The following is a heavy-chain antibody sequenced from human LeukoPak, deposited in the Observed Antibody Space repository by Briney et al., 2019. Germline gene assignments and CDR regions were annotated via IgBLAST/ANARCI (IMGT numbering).Heavy chain of an antibody. CDR1: GFTSSTYW. CDR2: INSDGSST. V-gene: IGHV3-74*01. Sequence: GGSPRLSCAASGFTSSTYWMHWVRQAPGKGLVWVSRINSDGSSTSYADSVKGRFTISRDNAKNTLYLQMNSLRAEDTAVYFCARFYCSSTSCLEDYWGQGTLVTVSS. J-gene: IGHJ4*02. CDR3: ARFYCSSTSCLEDY. D-gene: IGHD2-2*01.